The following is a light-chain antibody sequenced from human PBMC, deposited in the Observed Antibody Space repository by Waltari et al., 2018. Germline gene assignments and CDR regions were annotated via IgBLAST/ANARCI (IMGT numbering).Light chain of an antibody. CDR1: QTISSA. CDR3: QQSYDTLWS. Sequence: DIAMTQSPSSLSASIGDTVSMTCRASQTISSALNWYQQKPGKAPKLLVYHASTLQNGVPSRFSVRGSGTNFALIINDLQPEDFGTYYCQQSYDTLWSFGPGTTVDIK. CDR2: HAS. J-gene: IGKJ1*01. V-gene: IGKV1-39*01.